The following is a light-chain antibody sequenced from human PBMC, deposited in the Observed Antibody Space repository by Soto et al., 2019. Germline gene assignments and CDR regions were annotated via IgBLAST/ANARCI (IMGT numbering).Light chain of an antibody. CDR2: GAS. CDR1: QSVSSN. V-gene: IGKV3-15*01. CDR3: QQYNNWNT. J-gene: IGKJ2*01. Sequence: EIVMTQSPATLSVSPGERATLSCRASQSVSSNLAWYQQKPGQAPRLLIYGASTRATGIPARFSGSGSGTEFTLTISSLQSEDFAVYYCQQYNNWNTFGQGTSWRSN.